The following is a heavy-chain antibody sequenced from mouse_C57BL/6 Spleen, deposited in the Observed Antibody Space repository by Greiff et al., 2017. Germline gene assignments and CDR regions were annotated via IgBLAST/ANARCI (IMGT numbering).Heavy chain of an antibody. Sequence: VQLQQPGAELVRPGSSVKLSCKASGYTFTSYWMHWVKQRPIQGLEWIGNIDPSDSETHYNQKFKDKATLTVDKSSSTAYMQLSSLTSEDSAVYYCARDGYYQGAMDYGGQGTSVTVSS. CDR2: IDPSDSET. V-gene: IGHV1-52*01. D-gene: IGHD2-3*01. CDR3: ARDGYYQGAMDY. J-gene: IGHJ4*01. CDR1: GYTFTSYW.